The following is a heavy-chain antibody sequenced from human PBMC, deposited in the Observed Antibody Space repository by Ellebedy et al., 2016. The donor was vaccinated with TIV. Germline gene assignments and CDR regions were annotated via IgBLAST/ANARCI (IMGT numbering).Heavy chain of an antibody. CDR1: GFIFSDYW. D-gene: IGHD3-16*01. V-gene: IGHV3-7*01. Sequence: GESLKISXAPSGFIFSDYWMSWVRQAPGKGLEWVANIKEDGSEKYYVDSVKGRFAVSRDNAQNSEYLQLNSLRDEDTAVYYCRVWLNSFDIWGRGTMVTVSS. J-gene: IGHJ3*02. CDR2: IKEDGSEK. CDR3: RVWLNSFDI.